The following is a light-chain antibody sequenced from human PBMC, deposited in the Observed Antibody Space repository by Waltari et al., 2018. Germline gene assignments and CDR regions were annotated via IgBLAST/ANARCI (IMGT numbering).Light chain of an antibody. CDR3: QQTYDTPLT. V-gene: IGKV1-39*01. CDR2: ATS. Sequence: DIQMTQASSSLSASVGDRVNITCRASRSVSIYLNWYQQKPGKSPNLLNYATSALETGVPSRFSGSDSGTDFTLTITNLQPEDFGIYYCQQTYDTPLTFGAGTKVQLK. J-gene: IGKJ4*01. CDR1: RSVSIY.